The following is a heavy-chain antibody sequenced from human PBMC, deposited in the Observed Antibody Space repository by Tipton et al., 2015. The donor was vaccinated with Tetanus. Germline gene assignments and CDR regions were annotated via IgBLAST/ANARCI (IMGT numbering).Heavy chain of an antibody. CDR3: ARAGYCSSTSCYSMRYYGMDV. Sequence: TLSLTCTVSGGSISSGGYYWSWIRQHPRKGLEWIGYIYYSGSTYYNPSLKSRVTISVDTSKNQFSLKLSSVTAADTAVYYCARAGYCSSTSCYSMRYYGMDVWGQGTTVTVSS. CDR1: GGSISSGGYY. CDR2: IYYSGST. D-gene: IGHD2-2*01. V-gene: IGHV4-31*03. J-gene: IGHJ6*02.